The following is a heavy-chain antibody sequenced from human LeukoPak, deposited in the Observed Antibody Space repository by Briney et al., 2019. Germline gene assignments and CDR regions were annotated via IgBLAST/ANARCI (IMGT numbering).Heavy chain of an antibody. CDR2: MNPNSGNT. CDR3: ARGLLWFGESDAPSYYYYYMDV. Sequence: ASVKVSCKASGYTFTSYDINWVRQATGQGLEWMGWMNPNSGNTGYAQKFQGRVTMTRNTSISTAYMELSSLRSEDTAVYYCARGLLWFGESDAPSYYYYYMDVWGKGTTVTVSS. J-gene: IGHJ6*03. D-gene: IGHD3-10*01. CDR1: GYTFTSYD. V-gene: IGHV1-8*01.